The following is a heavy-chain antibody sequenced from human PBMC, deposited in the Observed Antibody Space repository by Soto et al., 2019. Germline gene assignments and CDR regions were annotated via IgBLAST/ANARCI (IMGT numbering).Heavy chain of an antibody. CDR2: ISYSGGT. V-gene: IGHV4-59*01. Sequence: SETLSLTCTVSGGSINTYYWNWIRQPPGKGLEWIGYISYSGGTNYNPSLKSRVTISVDTSKNQFSLKLSSVTAADTAVYYCARGYCSGGSCYDYWGQGTLVTVSS. D-gene: IGHD2-15*01. CDR1: GGSINTYY. J-gene: IGHJ4*02. CDR3: ARGYCSGGSCYDY.